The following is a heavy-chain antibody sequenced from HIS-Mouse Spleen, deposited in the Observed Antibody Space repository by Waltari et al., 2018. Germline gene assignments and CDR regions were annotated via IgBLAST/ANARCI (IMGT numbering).Heavy chain of an antibody. D-gene: IGHD1-26*01. CDR2: ISYDGSNK. CDR3: AKEGGPYSGSYFDY. CDR1: GFTFSTYG. J-gene: IGHJ4*02. V-gene: IGHV3-30*18. Sequence: QVQLVESGGGVVQPGRSLRLSCAASGFTFSTYGRHCVRQAPGKGLEWVAVISYDGSNKYYADSVKGRFTISRDNSKNTLYLQMNSLRAEDTAVYYCAKEGGPYSGSYFDYWGQGTLVTVSS.